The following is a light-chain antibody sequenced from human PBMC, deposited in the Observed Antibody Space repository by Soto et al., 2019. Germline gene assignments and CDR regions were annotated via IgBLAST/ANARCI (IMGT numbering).Light chain of an antibody. V-gene: IGKV4-1*01. CDR2: WAS. CDR1: QSVLSSSNNRNY. Sequence: DIVMTQSPDSLAVSLGERATINCKSSQSVLSSSNNRNYLAWYQQKSGQPPKLLIYWASTRESGVPDRFSGSGSGTDFTLTISSLQAEDVAAYYCQHYYSIPWTFGQGNRVEIK. J-gene: IGKJ1*01. CDR3: QHYYSIPWT.